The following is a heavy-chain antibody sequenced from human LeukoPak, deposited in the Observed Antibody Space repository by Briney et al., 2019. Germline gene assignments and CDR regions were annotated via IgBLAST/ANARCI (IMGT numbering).Heavy chain of an antibody. CDR2: IYYSGST. CDR3: ARGPSGYHNT. CDR1: GGSISSGSYY. D-gene: IGHD5-12*01. Sequence: SETLSLTCTVSGGSISSGSYYWGWIRQPPGKGLEWIGSIYYSGSTYYNPSLKSRVTISVDTSKNQFSLKLSSVTAADTAVYYCARGPSGYHNTGGQGTLVTVSS. V-gene: IGHV4-39*01. J-gene: IGHJ4*02.